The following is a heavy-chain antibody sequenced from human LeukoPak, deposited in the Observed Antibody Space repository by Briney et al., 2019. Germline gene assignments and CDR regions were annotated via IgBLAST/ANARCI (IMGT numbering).Heavy chain of an antibody. J-gene: IGHJ4*02. D-gene: IGHD5-18*01. CDR3: ARGSRGYSYGYAPTFDY. Sequence: SETLSLTCTVSGGSTSSYYWSWIRQPAGKGLEWIGRIYTSGSTNYNPSLKSRVTMSVDTSKNQFSLKLSSVTAADTAVYYCARGSRGYSYGYAPTFDYWGQGTLVTVSS. CDR1: GGSTSSYY. V-gene: IGHV4-4*07. CDR2: IYTSGST.